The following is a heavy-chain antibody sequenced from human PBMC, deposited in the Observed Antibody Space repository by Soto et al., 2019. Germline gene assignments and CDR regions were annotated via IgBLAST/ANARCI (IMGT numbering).Heavy chain of an antibody. J-gene: IGHJ4*02. CDR2: INAGNGNT. CDR3: ARGPTYGYGDY. CDR1: GYTFTSYA. V-gene: IGHV1-3*01. D-gene: IGHD5-12*01. Sequence: QVQLVQSGAEVKKPGASVKVSCKASGYTFTSYAMHWVRQAPGQRLEWMGWINAGNGNTKNSQKCQGRVTITRDTSASTAYMELSSLRSEDTAVYYCARGPTYGYGDYWGQGTLVTVSS.